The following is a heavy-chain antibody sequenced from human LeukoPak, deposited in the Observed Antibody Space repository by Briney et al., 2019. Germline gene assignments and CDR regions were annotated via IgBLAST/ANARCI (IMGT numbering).Heavy chain of an antibody. V-gene: IGHV1-46*01. CDR1: GYTFTSYY. CDR2: INPSGGST. Sequence: ASVKVSCKASGYTFTSYYMHWVRQAPGQGLEWMGIINPSGGSTSYAQKFQGRVTMTRDTSTSTVYMELSSLRPEDTAVYYCAREDSSGWYVFDYWAREPWSPSPQ. D-gene: IGHD6-19*01. CDR3: AREDSSGWYVFDY. J-gene: IGHJ4*02.